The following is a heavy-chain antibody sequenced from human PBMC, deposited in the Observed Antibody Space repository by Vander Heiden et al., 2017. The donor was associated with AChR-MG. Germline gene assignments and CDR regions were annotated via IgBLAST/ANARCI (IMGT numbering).Heavy chain of an antibody. CDR2: ISSSSSYI. V-gene: IGHV3-21*01. J-gene: IGHJ4*02. D-gene: IGHD2-21*02. Sequence: EVQLVESGGGLVKPGGSLRLSCAASGFTFSSYSMNWVRQAPGKGLEWVSSISSSSSYIYYTDSVKGRFTISRDNAKNSLYLQMNSLRAEDTAVYYCASPPRAYCGGDCYSGAYWGKGTLVTVSS. CDR3: ASPPRAYCGGDCYSGAY. CDR1: GFTFSSYS.